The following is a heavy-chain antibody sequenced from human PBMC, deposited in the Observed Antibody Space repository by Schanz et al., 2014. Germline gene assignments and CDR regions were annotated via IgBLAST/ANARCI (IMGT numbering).Heavy chain of an antibody. CDR2: IYDGGNT. V-gene: IGHV4-31*03. D-gene: IGHD3-22*01. CDR3: ARGVRRGGGKNGYYNWFDP. J-gene: IGHJ5*02. Sequence: QVQLQESGPGLVKPSQTLSLTCTVSGGSISSGGYYWSWIRQHPGKGLEGIGYIYDGGNTYYNPTLKSRVTISGDTSKTQFSPRLSSVTAADTVVYYCARGVRRGGGKNGYYNWFDPWGQGTLVTVSS. CDR1: GGSISSGGYY.